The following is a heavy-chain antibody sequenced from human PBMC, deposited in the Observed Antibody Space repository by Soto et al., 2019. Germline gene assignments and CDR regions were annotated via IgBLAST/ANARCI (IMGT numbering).Heavy chain of an antibody. Sequence: EVQLVESGGGLVQPGGSLRLSCAASGFTFSSYWMHWVRQAPGKGLVWVSRINSDGSSTSYADSVKGRFTISRDNAHNTPYLQMNGLRAEATAVYYCARGAGLNWYFALWGRGTLVTVSS. CDR3: ARGAGLNWYFAL. CDR2: INSDGSST. J-gene: IGHJ2*01. V-gene: IGHV3-74*01. CDR1: GFTFSSYW.